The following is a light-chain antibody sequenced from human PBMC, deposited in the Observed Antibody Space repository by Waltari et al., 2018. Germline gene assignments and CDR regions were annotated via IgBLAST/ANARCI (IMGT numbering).Light chain of an antibody. J-gene: IGLJ2*01. Sequence: QSVLTQPPSASGTPGQRVTISCSASSSNIGSNPVNWYQQVPGTAPKLLIYRNNQRPSGVPDRFSGSKSGTSASLAISGLQSEDEADYYCATWDDSLNGVVFGGGTKLTVL. CDR1: SSNIGSNP. CDR3: ATWDDSLNGVV. V-gene: IGLV1-44*01. CDR2: RNN.